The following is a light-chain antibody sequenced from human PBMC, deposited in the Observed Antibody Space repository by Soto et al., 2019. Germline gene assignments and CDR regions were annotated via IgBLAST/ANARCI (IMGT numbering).Light chain of an antibody. J-gene: IGKJ4*01. CDR1: QSVNIN. Sequence: EIVMTQSPVTLSASPGERVTLSCRASQSVNINLAWYQQRHGQAPRVLIYGASNRASGIPDKFSGSGSGTDFTLNISSLEPDDFALYFCHQYKDWPPLTFGGGTRVEIK. CDR3: HQYKDWPPLT. CDR2: GAS. V-gene: IGKV3D-15*01.